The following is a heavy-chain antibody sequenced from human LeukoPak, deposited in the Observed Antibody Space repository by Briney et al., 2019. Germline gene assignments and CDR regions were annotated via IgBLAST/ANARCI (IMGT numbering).Heavy chain of an antibody. CDR1: GFTFSTYV. Sequence: GRSLRLSCAASGFTFSTYVIHWVRQAPGKGLDWVAVMSFDGKNTYYADSVEGRFTVSRDNSKNTLYLQMNSLRPEDTAVYYCAREGFYGSGSSPTFYFDYWGQGTLVTVSS. CDR2: MSFDGKNT. CDR3: AREGFYGSGSSPTFYFDY. D-gene: IGHD3-10*01. V-gene: IGHV3-30*04. J-gene: IGHJ4*02.